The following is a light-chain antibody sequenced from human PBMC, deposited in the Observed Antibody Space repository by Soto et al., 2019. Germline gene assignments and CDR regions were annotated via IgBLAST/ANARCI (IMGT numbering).Light chain of an antibody. CDR2: AAS. J-gene: IGKJ4*01. CDR3: LLHNSYHLT. Sequence: DIPMTQSPSSLSASVGDRVTITCRASQDIRNDLGWYQQKPGKAPKRLIYAASRLQSGIPSRFSGSGSGKEFPLTISFLQPEDFASYYCLLHNSYHLTFGGGTREEIK. V-gene: IGKV1-17*01. CDR1: QDIRND.